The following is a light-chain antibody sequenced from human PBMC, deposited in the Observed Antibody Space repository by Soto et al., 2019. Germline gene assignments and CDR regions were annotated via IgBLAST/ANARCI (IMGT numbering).Light chain of an antibody. CDR1: QSVTRGH. J-gene: IGKJ3*01. CDR3: QQYGTSQGT. V-gene: IGKV3-20*01. CDR2: GTS. Sequence: ELVLTQSPGTLSLSPGERATLSCRTGQSVTRGHLAWYQHKPGQAPRLLIYGTSIRATGVPDRFSGSGSGTDFTLPINRLEPEDFAVYYCQQYGTSQGTFGPGTKVDVK.